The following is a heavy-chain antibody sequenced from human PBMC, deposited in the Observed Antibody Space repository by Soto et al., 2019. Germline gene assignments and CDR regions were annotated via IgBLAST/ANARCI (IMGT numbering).Heavy chain of an antibody. J-gene: IGHJ6*02. CDR2: IKSKTDGGTT. V-gene: IGHV3-15*01. D-gene: IGHD2-15*01. CDR1: GFTFSNAW. CDR3: TTAVGWDYYYGMDV. Sequence: GGSLRLSCVASGFTFSNAWMSWVRQAPGKGLEWVGRIKSKTDGGTTDYAAPVKGRFTISRDDSKNTLYLLMNSLKTEDTAVYYCTTAVGWDYYYGMDVWGQGTTVTVSS.